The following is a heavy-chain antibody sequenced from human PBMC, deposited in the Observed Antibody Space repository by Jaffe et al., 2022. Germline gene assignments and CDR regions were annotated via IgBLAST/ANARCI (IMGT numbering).Heavy chain of an antibody. V-gene: IGHV1-69*05. D-gene: IGHD3-22*01. Sequence: QVQLVQSGAEVKKPGSSVKVSCKASGGTFSSYAISWVRQAPGQGLEWMGGIIPIFGTANYAQKFQGRVTITTDESTSTAYMELSSLRSEDTAVYYCARVPLGGDSSDGGLHYFDYWGQGTLVTVSS. CDR2: IIPIFGTA. CDR3: ARVPLGGDSSDGGLHYFDY. CDR1: GGTFSSYA. J-gene: IGHJ4*02.